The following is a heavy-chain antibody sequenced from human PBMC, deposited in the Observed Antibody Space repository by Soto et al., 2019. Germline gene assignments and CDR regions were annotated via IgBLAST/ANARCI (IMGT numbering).Heavy chain of an antibody. D-gene: IGHD2-2*02. Sequence: EVQLVESGGGLVQPGGSLTLSCAASGFTFSTYWMSGVRQAPGKGLEWVANIKQDGSDKYYVDSVKGRFTISRDNAKNSLDLHMNSLRAEDTAVYYCASAPWHTLGYWGQGTLVTVSS. V-gene: IGHV3-7*03. CDR1: GFTFSTYW. J-gene: IGHJ4*02. CDR2: IKQDGSDK. CDR3: ASAPWHTLGY.